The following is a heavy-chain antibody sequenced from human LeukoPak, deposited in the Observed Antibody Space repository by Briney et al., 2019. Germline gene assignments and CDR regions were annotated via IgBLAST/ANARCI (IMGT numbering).Heavy chain of an antibody. J-gene: IGHJ6*02. CDR1: QFIFSTYA. CDR3: AKSTLGDYVYYFYAMDV. CDR2: ITSSGGST. Sequence: GGSLRLSCAASQFIFSTYAMSWVRQPPGKGLEWVSGITSSGGSTYYADSVKGRFTISRDNSKNTLYLQMNSLRAEDTAVYYCAKSTLGDYVYYFYAMDVWGQGTTVTVSS. D-gene: IGHD4-17*01. V-gene: IGHV3-23*01.